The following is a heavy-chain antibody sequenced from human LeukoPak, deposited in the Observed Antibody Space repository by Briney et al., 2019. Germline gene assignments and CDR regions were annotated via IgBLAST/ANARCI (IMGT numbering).Heavy chain of an antibody. V-gene: IGHV3-23*01. D-gene: IGHD3-10*01. CDR1: GFTFSSYA. CDR3: ARLSAYYYGSYFYYYMDV. J-gene: IGHJ6*03. CDR2: ISGSDGST. Sequence: PGGSLRLSCAASGFTFSSYAMSWVRQAPGKGLEWVSGISGSDGSTNYADSVKGRFTISRENSKNTLYLQMNSLRAEDTALYYCARLSAYYYGSYFYYYMDVWGKGTTVTVSS.